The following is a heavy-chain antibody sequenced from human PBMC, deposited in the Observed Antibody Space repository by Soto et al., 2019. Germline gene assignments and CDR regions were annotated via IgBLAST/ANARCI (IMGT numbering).Heavy chain of an antibody. J-gene: IGHJ6*02. CDR2: ISGSGGST. Sequence: EVQLLESGGNLVQPGGSLRLSCAASGFTFNTYAMSWVRQAPGKGLEWVSAISGSGGSTYYADSVKGRFNISRDNYKNTVYVQMNSLRAEDTAVYYCAKGVNYYDSSGYYSYYYNGMDVWGQGTTVTVSS. D-gene: IGHD3-22*01. CDR3: AKGVNYYDSSGYYSYYYNGMDV. V-gene: IGHV3-23*01. CDR1: GFTFNTYA.